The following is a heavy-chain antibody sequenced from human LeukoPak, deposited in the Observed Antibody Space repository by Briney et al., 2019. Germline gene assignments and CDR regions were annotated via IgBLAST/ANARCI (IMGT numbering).Heavy chain of an antibody. D-gene: IGHD4-17*01. Sequence: GGSLRLSCGASGFIFSDYSMNWVRQAPGKGLEWVSSISTSSTYKNYADSVKGRFTISRDNAKNSLYVQMNRLRAEDTAVYYCARAAYGDYGDWFDPWGQGTLVTVSS. J-gene: IGHJ5*02. V-gene: IGHV3-21*01. CDR1: GFIFSDYS. CDR3: ARAAYGDYGDWFDP. CDR2: ISTSSTYK.